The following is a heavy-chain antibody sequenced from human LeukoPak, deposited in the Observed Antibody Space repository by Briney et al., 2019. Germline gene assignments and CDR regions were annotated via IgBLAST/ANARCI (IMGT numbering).Heavy chain of an antibody. Sequence: SETLSLTCTVSGGSISSHYWSWLRQPPGKGLEWIGYIYYSGSTNYNPSLESRVTISVDTSKNQFSLKLSSVTAADTAVYYCARVREVGSSSWYRYYYYYYYMDVWGKGTTVTVSS. D-gene: IGHD6-13*01. CDR3: ARVREVGSSSWYRYYYYYYYMDV. J-gene: IGHJ6*03. V-gene: IGHV4-59*11. CDR1: GGSISSHY. CDR2: IYYSGST.